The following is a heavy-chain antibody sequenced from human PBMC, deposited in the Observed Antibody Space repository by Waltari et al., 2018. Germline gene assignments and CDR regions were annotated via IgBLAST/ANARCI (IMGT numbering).Heavy chain of an antibody. V-gene: IGHV4-39*01. CDR2: ISYNGRT. Sequence: QLQLQESGPGLVKPSETLSLTCTVAGGSVNRSPYYWGWIRQPPGKGLEWIGTISYNGRTYYNPPLESRVSVSIETSKNRFSLELTAVTATDTAVYYCARHVGDEFVGIGWFDSWGQGTLVTVSS. CDR3: ARHVGDEFVGIGWFDS. J-gene: IGHJ5*01. D-gene: IGHD1-26*01. CDR1: GGSVNRSPYY.